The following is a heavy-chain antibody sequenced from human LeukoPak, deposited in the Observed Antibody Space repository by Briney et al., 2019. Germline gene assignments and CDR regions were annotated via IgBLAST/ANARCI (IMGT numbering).Heavy chain of an antibody. J-gene: IGHJ4*02. Sequence: GGSLRLSCAASGFTFSSYAMSWVRQAPGKGLEWASAISGSGGSTYYADSVKGRFTISRDNSKNTLYLQMNSLTAEDTAAYYCAGQWLDYFDYWGQGTLVTVSS. CDR2: ISGSGGST. D-gene: IGHD6-19*01. CDR1: GFTFSSYA. CDR3: AGQWLDYFDY. V-gene: IGHV3-23*01.